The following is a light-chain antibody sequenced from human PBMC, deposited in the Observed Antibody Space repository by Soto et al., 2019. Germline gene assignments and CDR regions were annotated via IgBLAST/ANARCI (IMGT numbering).Light chain of an antibody. CDR3: FSHRRGDSHV. CDR1: SRDVGGYNY. J-gene: IGLJ1*01. CDR2: GVT. Sequence: QSALTQPASVSGSPGQSITISCTGTSRDVGGYNYVSWHQQYPGKAPKLMIYGVTNRPSGVSNRFSGSKTGNTASLTISGLQAEDEAYYYCFSHRRGDSHVFGTGTKVTVL. V-gene: IGLV2-14*01.